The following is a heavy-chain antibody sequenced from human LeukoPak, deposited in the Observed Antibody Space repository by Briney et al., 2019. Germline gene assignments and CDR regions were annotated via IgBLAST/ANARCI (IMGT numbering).Heavy chain of an antibody. Sequence: GGSLRLSCAASGFTFSSYWMSWVRQAPGKGLEWVANIKQDGSEKYYVDSVKGRFTISRDNAKNSLYLQMNSLRAEDTAVYYCAREGYSYGVRWYFDYWGQGTLVTVSS. CDR3: AREGYSYGVRWYFDY. CDR2: IKQDGSEK. J-gene: IGHJ4*02. CDR1: GFTFSSYW. V-gene: IGHV3-7*01. D-gene: IGHD5-18*01.